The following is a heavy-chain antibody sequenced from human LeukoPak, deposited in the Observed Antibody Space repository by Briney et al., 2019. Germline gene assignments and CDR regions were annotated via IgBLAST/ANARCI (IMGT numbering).Heavy chain of an antibody. J-gene: IGHJ4*02. CDR2: IHYSGST. CDR1: GGSISSYY. Sequence: SETLSLTCTVSGGSISSYYWSWIRQPPEKGLEWIGYIHYSGSTSYNPSLKSRVTMSVDTSNNQFSLKVSSVTAADTAVYYCARGGNSWYADYWGQGTLVTASS. V-gene: IGHV4-59*01. CDR3: ARGGNSWYADY. D-gene: IGHD6-13*01.